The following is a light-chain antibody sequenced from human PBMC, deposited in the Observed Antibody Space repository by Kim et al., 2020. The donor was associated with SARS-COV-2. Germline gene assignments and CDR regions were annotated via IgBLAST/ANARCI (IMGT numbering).Light chain of an antibody. V-gene: IGLV4-69*01. Sequence: SVKLTYTLSSGHSSYAIAWHQQQPEKGPRYLMKLNSDGSHSKGGGIPDRFSGSSSGAERYLTISSLQSEDEADYYCQTWGTGIRVFGGGTQLTVL. J-gene: IGLJ2*01. CDR3: QTWGTGIRV. CDR1: SGHSSYA. CDR2: LNSDGSH.